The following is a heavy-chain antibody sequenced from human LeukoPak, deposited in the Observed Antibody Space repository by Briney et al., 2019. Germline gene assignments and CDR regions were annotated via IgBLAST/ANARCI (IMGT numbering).Heavy chain of an antibody. J-gene: IGHJ4*02. CDR2: INPNGGGT. Sequence: GASVKVSCKASGYTFTGYYIQWVRQAPGQGLEWMGWINPNGGGTNYAQKFQGRVTVTRDTSISTAYMELSSLRSDDTALYYCARVGSSGWYVHPTLDFWGQGTLVTVSS. V-gene: IGHV1-2*02. D-gene: IGHD6-19*01. CDR1: GYTFTGYY. CDR3: ARVGSSGWYVHPTLDF.